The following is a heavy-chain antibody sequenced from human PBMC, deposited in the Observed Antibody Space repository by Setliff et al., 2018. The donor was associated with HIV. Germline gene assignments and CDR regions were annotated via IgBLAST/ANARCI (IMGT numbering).Heavy chain of an antibody. Sequence: SETLSLTCTVSGGSISSGVYYWSWIRQPADKALEWIGRISASGSTNYNPSLESRVTLSIDTSNNQFSLKLTSVTAADTAVYYCSRVYSRSWFFFDHWGQGILVTVSS. CDR3: SRVYSRSWFFFDH. CDR1: GGSISSGVYY. V-gene: IGHV4-61*02. D-gene: IGHD6-13*01. CDR2: ISASGST. J-gene: IGHJ4*02.